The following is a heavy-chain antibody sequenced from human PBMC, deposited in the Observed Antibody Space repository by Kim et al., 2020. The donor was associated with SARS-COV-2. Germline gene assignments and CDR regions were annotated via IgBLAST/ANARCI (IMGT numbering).Heavy chain of an antibody. V-gene: IGHV3-48*02. CDR2: ISSSSSTI. CDR3: ASPPRFDYYYYGMDV. D-gene: IGHD3-16*01. Sequence: GGSLRLSCAASGFTFSSYSMNWVRQAPGKGLEWVSYISSSSSTIYYADSVKGRFTISRDNAKNSLYLQMNSLRDEDTAVYYCASPPRFDYYYYGMDVWGQGTTVTVSS. J-gene: IGHJ6*02. CDR1: GFTFSSYS.